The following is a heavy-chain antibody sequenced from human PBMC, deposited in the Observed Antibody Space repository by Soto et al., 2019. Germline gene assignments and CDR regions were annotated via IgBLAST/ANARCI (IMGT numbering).Heavy chain of an antibody. J-gene: IGHJ4*02. CDR3: ARQVTIFGVPDY. Sequence: GESLKISCKGSGYSFTSYWISWVRQMPGKGLEWMGRIDPSDSYTNYSPSFQGHVTISADKSISTAYLQWSSLKASDTTMYYCARQVTIFGVPDYWGQGTLVTVSS. CDR2: IDPSDSYT. V-gene: IGHV5-10-1*01. D-gene: IGHD3-3*01. CDR1: GYSFTSYW.